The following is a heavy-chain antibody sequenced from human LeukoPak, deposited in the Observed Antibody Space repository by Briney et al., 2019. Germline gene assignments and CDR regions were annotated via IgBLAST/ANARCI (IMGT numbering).Heavy chain of an antibody. J-gene: IGHJ4*02. CDR3: ARLMTTVTTSGY. Sequence: ASVKVSCKASGYTFTSYDINWVRQATGQGLEWMGWMNPNSGNTGYAQKFQGRVTMTRNTSISTAYMELSSLRSEDTAVYYCARLMTTVTTSGYWGQGTLVTVSS. CDR1: GYTFTSYD. V-gene: IGHV1-8*01. D-gene: IGHD4-11*01. CDR2: MNPNSGNT.